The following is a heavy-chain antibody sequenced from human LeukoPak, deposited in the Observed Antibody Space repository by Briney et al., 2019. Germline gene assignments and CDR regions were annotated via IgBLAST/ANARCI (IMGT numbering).Heavy chain of an antibody. V-gene: IGHV4-34*01. CDR3: ARGRGSSWHYFDY. CDR1: GGSFSGYY. CDR2: INHSGST. J-gene: IGHJ4*02. Sequence: PSETLSLTCAVYGGSFSGYYWSWIRQPPGKGLEWIGEINHSGSTNYNPSLKSRVTISVDTSKNQFSLKLSSVTAADTAVYYCARGRGSSWHYFDYWGQGTLVSVSS. D-gene: IGHD6-13*01.